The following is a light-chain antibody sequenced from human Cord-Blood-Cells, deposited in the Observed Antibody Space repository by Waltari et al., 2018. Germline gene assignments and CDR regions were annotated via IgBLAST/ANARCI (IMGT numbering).Light chain of an antibody. CDR2: GAS. Sequence: EIVLTHSPVTLPFSPGERATLSCRASQSVSTSYLAWYQQKPGQAPRPLIYGASSRATGIPDRFSGSVSGTDFTLTISRLEPEDFAVYYCQQYGSSPRTFGQGTKVEIK. CDR3: QQYGSSPRT. J-gene: IGKJ1*01. V-gene: IGKV3-20*01. CDR1: QSVSTSY.